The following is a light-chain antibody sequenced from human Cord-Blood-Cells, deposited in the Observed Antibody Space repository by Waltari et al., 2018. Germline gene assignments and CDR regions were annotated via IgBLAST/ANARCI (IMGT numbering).Light chain of an antibody. V-gene: IGLV3-19*01. J-gene: IGLJ2*01. CDR3: NSRDSSGNHVV. CDR1: GPRRYS. Sequence: SSELTQDPAVSVALGQTVRITCQGAGPRRYSASCYQQKPGQAPVLVIYGKNNRPSGIPDRFSGSSSGNTASLTITGAQAEDEADYYCNSRDSSGNHVVFGGGTKLTVL. CDR2: GKN.